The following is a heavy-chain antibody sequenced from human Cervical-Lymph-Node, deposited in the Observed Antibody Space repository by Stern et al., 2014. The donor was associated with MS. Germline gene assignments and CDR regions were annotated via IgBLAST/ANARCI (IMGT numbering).Heavy chain of an antibody. CDR1: GDSISGGSISSGRYY. Sequence: QVQLQESGPGLVKPSQTLSLTCTVSGDSISGGSISSGRYYWSWIRQPAGKGLEWIGRISTSGTTSSDPSLKRRGTISVDTSKSQFSLNLSSVTAADTAVYYCARVYYSNSYDVGRFDPWGQGTLVIVSS. D-gene: IGHD4-11*01. CDR3: ARVYYSNSYDVGRFDP. V-gene: IGHV4-61*02. CDR2: ISTSGTT. J-gene: IGHJ5*02.